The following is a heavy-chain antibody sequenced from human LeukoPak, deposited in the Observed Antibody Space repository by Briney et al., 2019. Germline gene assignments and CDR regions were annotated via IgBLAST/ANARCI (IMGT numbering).Heavy chain of an antibody. CDR3: AGRTMGYYFDY. CDR1: GGFISSSNW. J-gene: IGHJ4*02. CDR2: IYHSGST. Sequence: SGTLSLTCAVSGGFISSSNWWSWVGQPPGKRLEWIGEIYHSGSTNYNPSLKSRVTISVDKSKNQFSLKLSSVTAADTAVYYCAGRTMGYYFDYWGQGTLVTVSS. D-gene: IGHD1-1*01. V-gene: IGHV4-4*02.